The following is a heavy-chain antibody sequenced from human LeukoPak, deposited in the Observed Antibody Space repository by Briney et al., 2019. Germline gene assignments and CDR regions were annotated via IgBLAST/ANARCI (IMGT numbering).Heavy chain of an antibody. CDR2: IYYSGST. CDR3: ARARPAALLGYYMDV. V-gene: IGHV4-39*07. D-gene: IGHD6-25*01. CDR1: GGSISSSSYY. J-gene: IGHJ6*03. Sequence: SETLSLTCTVSGGSISSSSYYWGWLRQPPGKGLEWIGSIYYSGSTYYNSSLKSRVTISVDTSKTQSSLKLSSVTAADTAVYYCARARPAALLGYYMDVWGKGNTVTVSS.